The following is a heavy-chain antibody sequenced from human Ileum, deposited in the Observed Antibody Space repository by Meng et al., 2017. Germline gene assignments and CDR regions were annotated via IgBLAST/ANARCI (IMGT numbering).Heavy chain of an antibody. V-gene: IGHV4-4*02. D-gene: IGHD1-1*01. CDR3: ARAASYNLDY. Sequence: GSLRLSCVVSGGSISSGNWWSWVRQAPGKGLEWIGEIYHSGSTNYNPSLKSRVTISVDTSKNQLSLEVTSVTAADTAVYYCARAASYNLDYWGQGTRVTGSS. J-gene: IGHJ4*02. CDR1: GGSISSGNW. CDR2: IYHSGST.